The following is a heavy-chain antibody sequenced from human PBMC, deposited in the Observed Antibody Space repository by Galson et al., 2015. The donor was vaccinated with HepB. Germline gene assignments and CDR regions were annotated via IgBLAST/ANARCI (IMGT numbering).Heavy chain of an antibody. CDR2: MGGSGGGT. J-gene: IGHJ4*02. Sequence: SLRLSCAASGFTFSLYAMTWVRQAPGKGLEWVSLMGGSGGGTHYADSVKGRFTISRDNSKNTLFLQMNSLRAEDTAVYYCAKDPVIGGTGGAYFDFWGQGTLVTVSS. V-gene: IGHV3-23*01. CDR1: GFTFSLYA. CDR3: AKDPVIGGTGGAYFDF. D-gene: IGHD2-21*01.